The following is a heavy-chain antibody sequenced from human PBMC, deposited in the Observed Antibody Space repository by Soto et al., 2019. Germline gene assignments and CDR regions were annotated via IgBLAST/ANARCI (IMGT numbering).Heavy chain of an antibody. CDR2: FSGSGGNI. CDR3: AKDPPWTVGPLAMDV. CDR1: GFAFSTHA. Sequence: PRGSLRLSCVASGFAFSTHAMSWVRQAPGKGLEWVSTFSGSGGNIYYAESVKGRLTISRDDSKNTLYLQMNSLRVEDTAVYYCAKDPPWTVGPLAMDVWGQGTTVTVSS. D-gene: IGHD2-2*01. V-gene: IGHV3-23*01. J-gene: IGHJ6*02.